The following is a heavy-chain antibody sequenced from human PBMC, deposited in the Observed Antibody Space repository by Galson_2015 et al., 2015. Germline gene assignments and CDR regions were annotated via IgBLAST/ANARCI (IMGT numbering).Heavy chain of an antibody. D-gene: IGHD5-18*01. CDR1: GFSFTTYR. CDR2: INSDIITT. V-gene: IGHV3-48*02. CDR3: ARDPSYVRGYSLGDY. Sequence: SLRLSCAASGFSFTTYRMNWVRQAPGKRLEWVSYINSDIITTYYADSVKGRFTISRDNAKNSLYLQMNSLRDEDTAVYYCARDPSYVRGYSLGDYWGQGTLVTVSS. J-gene: IGHJ4*02.